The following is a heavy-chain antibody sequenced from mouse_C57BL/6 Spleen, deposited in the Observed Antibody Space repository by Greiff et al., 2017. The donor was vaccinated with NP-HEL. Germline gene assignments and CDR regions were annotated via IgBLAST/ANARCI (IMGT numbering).Heavy chain of an antibody. CDR1: GYTFTDYY. CDR3: ASNVGRLRTWFAY. Sequence: VQLQQSGPELVKPGASVKISCKASGYTFTDYYMNWVKQSHGKSLEWIGDINPNNGGTSYNQKFKGKATLTVDKSSSTAYMELRSLTSEDSAVYYCASNVGRLRTWFAYWGQGTLVTVSA. CDR2: INPNNGGT. J-gene: IGHJ3*01. V-gene: IGHV1-26*01. D-gene: IGHD2-4*01.